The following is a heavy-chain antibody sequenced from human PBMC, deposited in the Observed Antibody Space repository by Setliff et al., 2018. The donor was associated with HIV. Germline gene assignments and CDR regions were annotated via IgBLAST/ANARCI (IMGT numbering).Heavy chain of an antibody. CDR3: ATRPDGATGNYFYMDV. J-gene: IGHJ6*03. CDR2: INDFRST. Sequence: SETLSLPCAVYGGSFSGHYWSWIRQPPGKGLEWIGEINDFRSTNYNPSLKIRVTISVDTSKKQFSLRLSSVTAADTAVYYCATRPDGATGNYFYMDVWGKGTTVTVSS. V-gene: IGHV4-34*01. CDR1: GGSFSGHY. D-gene: IGHD4-17*01.